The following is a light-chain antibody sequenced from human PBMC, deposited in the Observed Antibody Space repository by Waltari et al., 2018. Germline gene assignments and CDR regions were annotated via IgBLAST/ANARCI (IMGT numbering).Light chain of an antibody. J-gene: IGLJ2*01. CDR3: CSYAGFSTVV. V-gene: IGLV2-23*02. Sequence: QSALTQPASVSGSPGQSTPLSCTGTRRRFGRYNLVSWYQPHPGKAPKLMIYAVTKRPSGISSRFSGSKSGIMASLTISGLQAEDEADYYCCSYAGFSTVVFGGGTKLTVL. CDR2: AVT. CDR1: RRRFGRYNL.